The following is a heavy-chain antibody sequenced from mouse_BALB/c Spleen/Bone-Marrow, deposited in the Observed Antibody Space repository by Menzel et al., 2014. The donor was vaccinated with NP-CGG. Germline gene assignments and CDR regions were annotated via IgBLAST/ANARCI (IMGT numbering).Heavy chain of an antibody. CDR3: ARRVGRGGFAY. J-gene: IGHJ3*01. Sequence: EVQVVESGGGLVKPGGSLKLACAASGFAFTSYDMSWVRQTPEKRLEWVAYIGSGVGSTYYPDTVKGRFTISRDNAKNTLYLQMSSLKSEDTAMFYCARRVGRGGFAYWGQGTLVTVSA. CDR2: IGSGVGST. V-gene: IGHV5-12-1*01. CDR1: GFAFTSYD.